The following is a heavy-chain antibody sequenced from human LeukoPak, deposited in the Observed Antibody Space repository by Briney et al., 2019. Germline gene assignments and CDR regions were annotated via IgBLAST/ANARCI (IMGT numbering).Heavy chain of an antibody. Sequence: PGGSLRLSCAASGFTFSSYSMKSVRQAPGRGLEWVSSISSSSIYIYYAASVKGRFTLSRDNSNNSLYLQMNSLKAEDTAAYYGARDRSLGTVWFGPKRYYYFDYWGQGTLVTVSS. D-gene: IGHD3-10*01. CDR1: GFTFSSYS. CDR3: ARDRSLGTVWFGPKRYYYFDY. J-gene: IGHJ4*02. CDR2: ISSSSIYI. V-gene: IGHV3-21*01.